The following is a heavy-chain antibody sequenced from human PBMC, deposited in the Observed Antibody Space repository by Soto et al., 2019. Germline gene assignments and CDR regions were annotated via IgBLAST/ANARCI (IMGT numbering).Heavy chain of an antibody. Sequence: QVQLVQSGAEVKKPGASVKVSCKASGYTFTSYDINWVRQATGQGLEWMGWMYPNSGTTGYAQKFQGRVTMTRNTSITTAYMELSSLRSEDTAVYYCAREISGSYRFDYWGQGTLVTVSS. CDR3: AREISGSYRFDY. J-gene: IGHJ4*02. V-gene: IGHV1-8*01. CDR1: GYTFTSYD. CDR2: MYPNSGTT. D-gene: IGHD1-26*01.